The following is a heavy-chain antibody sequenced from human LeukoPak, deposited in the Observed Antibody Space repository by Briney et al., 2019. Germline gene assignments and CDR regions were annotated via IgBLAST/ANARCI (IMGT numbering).Heavy chain of an antibody. J-gene: IGHJ3*02. CDR2: IYSSGST. V-gene: IGHV4-59*01. CDR1: GGSINSYY. Sequence: SETLSLTCAVSGGSINSYYWSWIRQPPGKGLEWIGYIYSSGSTNYNPSLKSRVTISVDTSKNQFSLKLSSVTAADTAVYYCARDVRPLIHAFDIWGQGTMVTVS. CDR3: ARDVRPLIHAFDI.